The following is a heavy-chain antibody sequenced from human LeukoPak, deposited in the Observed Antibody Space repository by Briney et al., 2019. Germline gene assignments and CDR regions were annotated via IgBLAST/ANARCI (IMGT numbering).Heavy chain of an antibody. CDR3: ADLNPLHGYSSS. Sequence: PSETLSLTCAVYGGSFSGYYWSWIRQPPGKGLEWIGEINHSGSTNYNPSLKSRVTISVDTSKNQFSLKLSSVTAADTAVYYCADLNPLHGYSSSWGQGTLVTVSS. D-gene: IGHD6-13*01. CDR2: INHSGST. J-gene: IGHJ4*02. CDR1: GGSFSGYY. V-gene: IGHV4-34*01.